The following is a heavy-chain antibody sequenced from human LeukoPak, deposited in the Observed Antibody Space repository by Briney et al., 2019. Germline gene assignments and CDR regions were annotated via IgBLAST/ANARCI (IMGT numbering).Heavy chain of an antibody. CDR3: ATGYCSSTSCYAYDAFDI. Sequence: ASVKVSCKVSGYTLTELSMHWVRQAPGKGLEWRGGFDPEDGETIYAQKFQGRVTMTEDTSTDTAYMELSSLRSEDTAVYYCATGYCSSTSCYAYDAFDIWGQGTMVTVSS. CDR1: GYTLTELS. V-gene: IGHV1-24*01. CDR2: FDPEDGET. D-gene: IGHD2-2*01. J-gene: IGHJ3*02.